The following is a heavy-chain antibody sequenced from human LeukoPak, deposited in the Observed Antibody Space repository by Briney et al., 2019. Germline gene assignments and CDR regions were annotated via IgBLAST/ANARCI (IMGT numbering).Heavy chain of an antibody. CDR3: ARDYRYYYGMDV. V-gene: IGHV3-30*03. Sequence: GGSLRLSCAASGFTFGSYGMHWVRQAPGKGLEWVAVISYDGSNKYYADSVRGRFTISRDNSKNTLYLQMNSLRAEDTAVYYCARDYRYYYGMDVWGQGTTVTVSS. J-gene: IGHJ6*02. CDR1: GFTFGSYG. CDR2: ISYDGSNK.